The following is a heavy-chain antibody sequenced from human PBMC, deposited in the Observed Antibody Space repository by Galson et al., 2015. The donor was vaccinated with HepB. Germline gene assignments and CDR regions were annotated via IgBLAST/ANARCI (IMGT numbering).Heavy chain of an antibody. CDR1: TFSNYG. Sequence: SLRLSCAASTFSNYGMAWVRQGPGKGLEWVAGISGGGVTTYYADSAKGRFTISRDNSKKILYLDMDSLRAEDTAVYYCATRSLSGSYLDYWYGMDVWGQGTTATVS. V-gene: IGHV3-23*01. D-gene: IGHD3/OR15-3a*01. CDR3: ATRSLSGSYLDYWYGMDV. CDR2: ISGGGVTT. J-gene: IGHJ6*02.